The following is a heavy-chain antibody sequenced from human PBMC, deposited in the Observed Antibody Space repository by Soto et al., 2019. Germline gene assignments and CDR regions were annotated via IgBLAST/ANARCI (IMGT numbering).Heavy chain of an antibody. V-gene: IGHV5-10-1*01. J-gene: IGHJ6*02. CDR2: IDPSDSYT. Sequence: PGESLKISCNGSGYSFTSDWISWVRQMPGKGLEWMGRIDPSDSYTNYSPSFQGHVTISADKSISTAYLQWSSLKASDTAMYYCARRDIGDYYYGMDVWGQGTTVTVSS. CDR3: ARRDIGDYYYGMDV. CDR1: GYSFTSDW.